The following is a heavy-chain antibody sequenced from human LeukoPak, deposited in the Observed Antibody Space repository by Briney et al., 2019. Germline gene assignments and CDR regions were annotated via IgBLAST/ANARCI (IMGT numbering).Heavy chain of an antibody. Sequence: ASVKVSCKVSGHTVTELSMHWVRQAPGKGLEWMGYFDPEDRETIYAQQFQGRFTMTEDTSTDTAYMELSSLRSEDTAAYYCAAGLILISLDNWGQGTLVTVSS. J-gene: IGHJ4*02. CDR2: FDPEDRET. D-gene: IGHD3-3*02. V-gene: IGHV1-24*01. CDR1: GHTVTELS. CDR3: AAGLILISLDN.